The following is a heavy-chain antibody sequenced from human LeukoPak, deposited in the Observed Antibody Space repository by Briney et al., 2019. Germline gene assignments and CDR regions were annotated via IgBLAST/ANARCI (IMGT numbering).Heavy chain of an antibody. CDR3: ARTETYYYDSSGYPRFSNFDY. J-gene: IGHJ4*02. Sequence: GASVKVSCKASGYTFTGYYMHWVRQAPGQGLEWMGWISAYNGNTNYAQKLQGRVTMTTDTSTSTAYMELRSLRSDDTAVYYCARTETYYYDSSGYPRFSNFDYWGQGALVTVSS. D-gene: IGHD3-22*01. V-gene: IGHV1-18*04. CDR1: GYTFTGYY. CDR2: ISAYNGNT.